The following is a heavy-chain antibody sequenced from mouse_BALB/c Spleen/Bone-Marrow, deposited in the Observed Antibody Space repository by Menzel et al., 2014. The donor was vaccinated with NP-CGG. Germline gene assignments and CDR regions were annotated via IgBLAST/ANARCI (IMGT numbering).Heavy chain of an antibody. CDR2: INPSTGYT. CDR1: GYTFTSYW. J-gene: IGHJ3*01. CDR3: ARYPYYDYDGFAY. V-gene: IGHV1-7*01. D-gene: IGHD2-4*01. Sequence: VKLQESGAELAKPGASVKMSCKASGYTFTSYWMHWVKQRPGQGLEWIGYINPSTGYTEYNQKFKDKATLTADKSSSTAHMQLSSLTSEDSAVYYCARYPYYDYDGFAYWGQGTLVTVSA.